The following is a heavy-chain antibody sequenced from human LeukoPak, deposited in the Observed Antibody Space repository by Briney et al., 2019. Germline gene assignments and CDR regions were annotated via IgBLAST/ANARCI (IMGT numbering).Heavy chain of an antibody. Sequence: SETLSLTCTVSGYSISSGYYWGWIRQPPGKGLEWIGSIYHSGSTYYNPSLKSRVTISVDTSKNQFSLKLSSVTAADTAVYYCATRSLGYCSGGSCYEGNWFDPWGQGTLVTVSS. D-gene: IGHD2-15*01. V-gene: IGHV4-38-2*02. CDR2: IYHSGST. J-gene: IGHJ5*02. CDR1: GYSISSGYY. CDR3: ATRSLGYCSGGSCYEGNWFDP.